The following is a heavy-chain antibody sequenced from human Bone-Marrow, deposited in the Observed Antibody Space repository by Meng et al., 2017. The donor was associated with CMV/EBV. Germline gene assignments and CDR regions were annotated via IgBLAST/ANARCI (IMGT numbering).Heavy chain of an antibody. J-gene: IGHJ3*02. Sequence: GGSLRLSCAASGFIFRSYAMHWVRQAPGKGLEWVAVISHDGTNKYYADSVKGRFTISRDNSKNTLYLQMNSLRAEDTAVYYCARVDGATTYTLYAFDIWSQGTMVTVSS. CDR1: GFIFRSYA. V-gene: IGHV3-30*04. CDR3: ARVDGATTYTLYAFDI. D-gene: IGHD3-16*01. CDR2: ISHDGTNK.